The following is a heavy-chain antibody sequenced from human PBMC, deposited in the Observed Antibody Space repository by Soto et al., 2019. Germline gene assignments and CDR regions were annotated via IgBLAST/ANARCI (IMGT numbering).Heavy chain of an antibody. CDR2: AYWDDDN. D-gene: IGHD1-20*01. V-gene: IGHV2-5*02. Sequence: QITLKESGPTLVKPTQTLTLTCSFSGFSLSITGVGVGWIRQPPGKALEWLGFAYWDDDNRYSPSLKNRLTITKDTSGKQVVLTMTNMDPADTATYFCAHRQGGYNWDDGHFDYWGQGALVTVSA. CDR3: AHRQGGYNWDDGHFDY. CDR1: GFSLSITGVG. J-gene: IGHJ4*02.